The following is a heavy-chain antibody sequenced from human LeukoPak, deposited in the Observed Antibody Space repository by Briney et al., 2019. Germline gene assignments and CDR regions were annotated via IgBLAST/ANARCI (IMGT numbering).Heavy chain of an antibody. CDR3: ARGAVRGGTNFDY. CDR1: GESFSGSPAV. Sequence: SQTHSLTCAISGESFSGSPAVWNWIRQSPSRGLEWLGRAYYRSKWYIEYAESVKGRITITPVTSKNQFSLHLNSVTPEDTAVYYCARGAVRGGTNFDYWGQGTLVTVSS. CDR2: AYYRSKWYI. J-gene: IGHJ4*02. V-gene: IGHV6-1*01. D-gene: IGHD3-10*01.